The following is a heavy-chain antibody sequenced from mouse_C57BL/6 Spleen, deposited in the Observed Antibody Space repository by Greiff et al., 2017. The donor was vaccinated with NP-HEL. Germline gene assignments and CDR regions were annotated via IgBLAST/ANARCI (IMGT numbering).Heavy chain of an antibody. V-gene: IGHV14-1*01. J-gene: IGHJ4*01. CDR2: IDPEDGDT. CDR1: GFNIKDYY. D-gene: IGHD1-1*01. CDR3: TTLTTVVARDYAMDY. Sequence: EVKLVESGAELVRPGASVKLSCTASGFNIKDYYMHWVKQRPEQGLEWIGRIDPEDGDTEYAPKFQGKATMTADTSSNTAYLQLSSLTSEDTAVYYCTTLTTVVARDYAMDYWGQGTSVTVSS.